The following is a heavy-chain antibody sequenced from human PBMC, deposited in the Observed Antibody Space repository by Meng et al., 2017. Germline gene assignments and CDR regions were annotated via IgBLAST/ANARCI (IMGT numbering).Heavy chain of an antibody. Sequence: QVQLAEAGGVVVTPCVSLRRSCAASGFTFSDHYMSLIRQAPGKGLEWVSYISSSGSTIYYADSVKGRFTISRDNAKNSLYLQMNSLRAEDTAVYYCARVLDRSGGADYWGQGTLVTVSS. D-gene: IGHD3-16*01. CDR2: ISSSGSTI. CDR1: GFTFSDHY. J-gene: IGHJ4*02. V-gene: IGHV3-11*01. CDR3: ARVLDRSGGADY.